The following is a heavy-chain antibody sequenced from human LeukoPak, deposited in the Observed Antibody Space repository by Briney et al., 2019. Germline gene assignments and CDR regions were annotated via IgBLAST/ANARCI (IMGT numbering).Heavy chain of an antibody. CDR2: ISARSTTI. CDR1: GFTFSDYS. Sequence: GGSLRLSCAASGFTFSDYSMSWIRQAPGKGLEWVSYISARSTTIYYADSVRGRFTISRDNAKNSLYLQMKSLRAEDTAVYYCAKDPRIFPVRWFDPWGQGTLVTVSS. V-gene: IGHV3-11*01. J-gene: IGHJ5*02. CDR3: AKDPRIFPVRWFDP. D-gene: IGHD4-17*01.